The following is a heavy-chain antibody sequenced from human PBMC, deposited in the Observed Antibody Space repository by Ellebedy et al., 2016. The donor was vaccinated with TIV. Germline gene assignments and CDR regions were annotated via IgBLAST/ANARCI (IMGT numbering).Heavy chain of an antibody. V-gene: IGHV1-18*01. Sequence: ASVKVSCKASGYTFSGYYIHWVRQAPGQGLEWMGWISGHKPDTNRAQKFQGRVTMTTDTSTSTAYMELSRLRSDDTAVYYCARGGGNNWYLELDYWGQGTLVTVSS. J-gene: IGHJ4*02. CDR1: GYTFSGYY. CDR3: ARGGGNNWYLELDY. D-gene: IGHD6-13*01. CDR2: ISGHKPDT.